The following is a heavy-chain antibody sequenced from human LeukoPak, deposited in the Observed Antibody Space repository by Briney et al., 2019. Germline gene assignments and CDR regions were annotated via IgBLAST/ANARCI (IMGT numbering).Heavy chain of an antibody. CDR3: ARGPLYYYDSSSRSYYFDY. CDR2: IYYTGTT. V-gene: IGHV4-59*12. J-gene: IGHJ4*02. Sequence: SETLSLTCNVSGASISDYYWSWIRQPPGKGLEWIGYIYYTGTTKYNPSLTSRVTISVDTSKSQFSLKLRSVTAADTAVYYCARGPLYYYDSSSRSYYFDYWGQGTLVTVSS. CDR1: GASISDYY. D-gene: IGHD3-22*01.